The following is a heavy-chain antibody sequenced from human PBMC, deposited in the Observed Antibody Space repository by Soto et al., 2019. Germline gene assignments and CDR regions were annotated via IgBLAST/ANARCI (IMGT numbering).Heavy chain of an antibody. D-gene: IGHD6-13*01. Sequence: ASVKVSCKASARTFSDYAINWVRQAPGQGLEWMGGIIPIFGITNYAQKFQGRVTMTADTSTHTAYMELSSLRSEDTAVYYCATDVRYSSSWYDYWGQGTLVTVSS. V-gene: IGHV1-69*10. CDR3: ATDVRYSSSWYDY. CDR1: ARTFSDYA. CDR2: IIPIFGIT. J-gene: IGHJ4*02.